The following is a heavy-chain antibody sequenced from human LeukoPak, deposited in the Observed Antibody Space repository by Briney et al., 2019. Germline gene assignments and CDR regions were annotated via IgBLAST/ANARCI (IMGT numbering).Heavy chain of an antibody. Sequence: GGSLRLSCAASGFTFSSYWMSWVRQAPGKGPEWVANIKQDGSEKYYVDSVKGRFTISRDNAKNSLYLQMNSLRAEDTAVYYCARPGRYDFWRDYYYYYGMDVWGQGTTVTVSS. J-gene: IGHJ6*02. CDR1: GFTFSSYW. CDR3: ARPGRYDFWRDYYYYYGMDV. CDR2: IKQDGSEK. D-gene: IGHD3-3*01. V-gene: IGHV3-7*05.